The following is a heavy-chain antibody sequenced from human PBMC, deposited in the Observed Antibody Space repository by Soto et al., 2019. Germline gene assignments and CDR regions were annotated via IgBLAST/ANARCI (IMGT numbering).Heavy chain of an antibody. CDR1: GGSFSGYY. V-gene: IGHV4-34*01. CDR2: INHSGST. J-gene: IGHJ6*02. D-gene: IGHD3-3*01. CDR3: ARSGSYYDFWSGYYFGGGMDV. Sequence: TLSLTCAVYGGSFSGYYWSWIRQPPGKGLEWIGEINHSGSTNYNPSLKSRVTISVDTSKNQFSLKLSSVTAADTAVYYCARSGSYYDFWSGYYFGGGMDVWGQGTTVTVPS.